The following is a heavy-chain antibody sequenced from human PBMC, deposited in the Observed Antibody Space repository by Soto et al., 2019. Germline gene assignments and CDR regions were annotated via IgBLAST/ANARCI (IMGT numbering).Heavy chain of an antibody. D-gene: IGHD1-26*01. CDR2: IYYTGST. Sequence: LSLTCTVSGGSIYTGGFYWSWIRQLPGKGLEWLVYIYYTGSTQYTPSLKSRLNISTDTSDNQFSLSLTSVNAADTAVYYCATSLVTSRTRVDYWGQGTLVTLSS. J-gene: IGHJ4*02. V-gene: IGHV4-31*03. CDR1: GGSIYTGGFY. CDR3: ATSLVTSRTRVDY.